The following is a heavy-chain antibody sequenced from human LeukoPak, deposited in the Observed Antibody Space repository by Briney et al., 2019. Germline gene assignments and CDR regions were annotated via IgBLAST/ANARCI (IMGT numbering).Heavy chain of an antibody. CDR2: IIPILGIA. CDR3: AIELPGIAVAGTHPFDY. J-gene: IGHJ4*02. Sequence: SVKVSCKASGGTFSSYAISWVRQAPGQGLEWMGRIIPILGIANYAQKFQGRATITADKSTSTAYMELSSLRSEDTAVYYCAIELPGIAVAGTHPFDYWGQGTLVTVSS. CDR1: GGTFSSYA. D-gene: IGHD6-19*01. V-gene: IGHV1-69*04.